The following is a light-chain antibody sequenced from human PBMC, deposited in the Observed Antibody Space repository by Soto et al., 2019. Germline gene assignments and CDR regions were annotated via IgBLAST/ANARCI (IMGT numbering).Light chain of an antibody. CDR1: SSNIGSNY. CDR2: RNN. J-gene: IGLJ2*01. V-gene: IGLV1-47*01. CDR3: AAWDDSLSGTV. Sequence: QSVLTQPPSASGTPGQRVTISCSGSSSNIGSNYVYWYRQLPGTAPKLLIYRNNQRPSGVPDRFSGSKSGTSASLAISGLRSEDEADSYCAAWDDSLSGTVFGGGTQLTVL.